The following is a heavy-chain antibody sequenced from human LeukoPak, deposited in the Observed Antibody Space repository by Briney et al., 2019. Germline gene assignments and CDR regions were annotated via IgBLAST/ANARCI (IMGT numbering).Heavy chain of an antibody. Sequence: ASVKVSCKASGGTFSSYAISWVRQAPGQGLEWMGRIIPILGIANYAQKFQGRVTITADKSTSTAYMELSSLRSEDTAVYYCAREGAAAGTEYFQHWGQGTLVTVSS. V-gene: IGHV1-69*04. J-gene: IGHJ1*01. CDR3: AREGAAAGTEYFQH. CDR2: IIPILGIA. D-gene: IGHD6-13*01. CDR1: GGTFSSYA.